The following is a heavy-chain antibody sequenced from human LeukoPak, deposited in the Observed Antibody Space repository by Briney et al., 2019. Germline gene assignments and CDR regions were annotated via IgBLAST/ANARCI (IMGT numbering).Heavy chain of an antibody. J-gene: IGHJ6*02. CDR2: IWYGGSNK. D-gene: IGHD5/OR15-5a*01. V-gene: IGHV3-33*01. CDR1: GFTFSSYS. CDR3: ARDPNSVLKGYYGMDV. Sequence: PGGSLRLSCAAFGFTFSSYSMHWVRQAPGKGLEWVAVIWYGGSNKYYADSVKGRFTISRDNSKNTLYLQMNSLRAEDTAVYYCARDPNSVLKGYYGMDVWGQGTTVTVSS.